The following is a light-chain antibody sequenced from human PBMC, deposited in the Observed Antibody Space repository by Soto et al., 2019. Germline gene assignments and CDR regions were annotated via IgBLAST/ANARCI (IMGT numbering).Light chain of an antibody. Sequence: DIVMTQSPDSLTVSLGERATINCKSSQSLLYSSNNKTYLAWYQRRPGQSPKMLIFWASARESGVPDRFAGSGSETDFTLTISSLQAEDAAVYYCQQYYSDFFTFGRGPGWRSN. J-gene: IGKJ4*01. V-gene: IGKV4-1*01. CDR1: QSLLYSSNNKTY. CDR2: WAS. CDR3: QQYYSDFFT.